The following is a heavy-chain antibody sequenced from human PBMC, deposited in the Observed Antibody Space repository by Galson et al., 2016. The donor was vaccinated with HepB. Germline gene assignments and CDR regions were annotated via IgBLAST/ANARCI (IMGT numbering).Heavy chain of an antibody. J-gene: IGHJ4*02. CDR2: INANSGDT. CDR1: GYIFTANN. D-gene: IGHD1-26*01. CDR3: AREGHSGSLD. Sequence: SVKVSCKASGYIFTANNIHWVRQAPGQGLEWMGWINANSGDTKYAQKFQGRVTVTRDTSITTAYMELRSLTYDDTAMFYCAREGHSGSLDWGQGTLVTVSS. V-gene: IGHV1-2*02.